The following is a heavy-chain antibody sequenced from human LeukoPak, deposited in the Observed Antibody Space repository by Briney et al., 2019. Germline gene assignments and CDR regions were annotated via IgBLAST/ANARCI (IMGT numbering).Heavy chain of an antibody. Sequence: SETLSLTCTVSGGSISSYYWSWIRQPPGKGLEWIGYIYYSGSTNYNPSLKSRVTISVDTFKNLFSLNLHSVTAADTAVYFCGRGAPSGSYLGFFDFWGQGILVTVSS. CDR1: GGSISSYY. CDR2: IYYSGST. CDR3: GRGAPSGSYLGFFDF. J-gene: IGHJ4*02. D-gene: IGHD1-26*01. V-gene: IGHV4-59*08.